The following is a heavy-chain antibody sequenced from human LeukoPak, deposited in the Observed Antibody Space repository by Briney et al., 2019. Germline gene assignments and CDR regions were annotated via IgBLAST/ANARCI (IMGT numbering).Heavy chain of an antibody. CDR1: GGSISSSSYY. CDR2: IYYSGST. D-gene: IGHD5-18*01. V-gene: IGHV4-39*07. J-gene: IGHJ5*02. Sequence: SETLSLTCTVSGGSISSSSYYWGWIRQPPGKGLEWIGSIYYSGSTYYNPSLKSRVTISVDTSKNQFSLKLSSVTAADTAVYYCARDRRHSYGWGSGGWFDPWGQGTLVTVSS. CDR3: ARDRRHSYGWGSGGWFDP.